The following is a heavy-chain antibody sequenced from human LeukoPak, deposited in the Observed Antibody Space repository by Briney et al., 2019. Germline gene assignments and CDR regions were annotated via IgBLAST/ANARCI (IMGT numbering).Heavy chain of an antibody. CDR1: GFTFHNYA. V-gene: IGHV3-30*04. CDR3: VRGGLNWGRNMWFDP. Sequence: GGSLRLSCAASGFTFHNYAMYWVRQTPDNGLEWVTVISNDGSKKYYIDSVKGRFTISRDNSENTLYLHMNSLRVDDMAVYYCVRGGLNWGRNMWFDPWGQGTLVTVSS. J-gene: IGHJ5*02. D-gene: IGHD7-27*01. CDR2: ISNDGSKK.